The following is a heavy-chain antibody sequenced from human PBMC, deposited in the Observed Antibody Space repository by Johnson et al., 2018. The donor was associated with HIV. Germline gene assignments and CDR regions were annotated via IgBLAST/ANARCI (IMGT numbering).Heavy chain of an antibody. D-gene: IGHD6-19*01. Sequence: MQLVESGGGLVQPGGSLRLSCAASGFIFRNYWMNWVRQAPGKGLVWVARIYSDGTDTAYADSVKGRFTISRDNAKRTLYLQMISLRAENTAVYYCARKQWLEIPSDAFDVWGQGTMVTVSS. CDR3: ARKQWLEIPSDAFDV. CDR2: IYSDGTDT. J-gene: IGHJ3*01. CDR1: GFIFRNYW. V-gene: IGHV3-74*03.